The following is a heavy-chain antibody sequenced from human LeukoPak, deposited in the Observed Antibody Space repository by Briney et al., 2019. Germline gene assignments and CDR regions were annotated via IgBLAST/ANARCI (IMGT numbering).Heavy chain of an antibody. Sequence: GGSLRLSCAASGFTFSAYAIHWVRQASGKGLEWVGRIRSKANSYATAYDPAVKGRFTISRDDSKNTAYLQMNNLKTEDTAVYYCSRLSDDIITSYDYWGQGTLVTVSS. J-gene: IGHJ4*02. CDR1: GFTFSAYA. V-gene: IGHV3-73*01. CDR2: IRSKANSYAT. D-gene: IGHD3-9*01. CDR3: SRLSDDIITSYDY.